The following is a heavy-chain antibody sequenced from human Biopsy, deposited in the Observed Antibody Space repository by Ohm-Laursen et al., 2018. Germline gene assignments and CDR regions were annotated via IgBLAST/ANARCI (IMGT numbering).Heavy chain of an antibody. Sequence: SLRLSCAASGFSVADYAMHWVRQVLGKGLEWVSFIGWDGANTYYGGSVRGRFTISRDNDKNALYLQMSSLRLEDSGFYYCAKGSEQLQDAGGVDAWGQGTLVTVSS. D-gene: IGHD1/OR15-1a*01. CDR3: AKGSEQLQDAGGVDA. CDR2: IGWDGANT. J-gene: IGHJ5*02. V-gene: IGHV3-43D*04. CDR1: GFSVADYA.